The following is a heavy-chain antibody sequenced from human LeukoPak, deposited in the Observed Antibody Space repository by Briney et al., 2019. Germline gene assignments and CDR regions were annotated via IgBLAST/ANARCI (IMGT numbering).Heavy chain of an antibody. J-gene: IGHJ4*02. D-gene: IGHD3-3*01. CDR1: RHTFSRYT. CDR3: ARESGTIFGPTSVDF. Sequence: GGSLRLSCVASRHTFSRYTMNWVRQAPGKGLEWVSSISSSSSNIYYADSVKGRFAISRDNAKTPLYLQMNSRRAADDAVYYGARESGTIFGPTSVDFWGQGTLVTVSS. V-gene: IGHV3-21*01. CDR2: ISSSSSNI.